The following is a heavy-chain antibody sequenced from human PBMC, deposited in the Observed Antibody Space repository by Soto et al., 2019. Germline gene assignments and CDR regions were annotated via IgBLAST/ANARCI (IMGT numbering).Heavy chain of an antibody. CDR2: ISGSGGST. J-gene: IGHJ4*02. D-gene: IGHD6-13*01. V-gene: IGHV3-23*01. CDR1: GFTFSSYA. CDR3: ANEKQQLVLIDY. Sequence: LRLSCAASGFTFSSYAMSWVRQAPGKGLEWVSAISGSGGSTYYADSVKGRFTISRDNSKNTLYLQMNSLRAEDTAVYYCANEKQQLVLIDYWGQGTLVTVSS.